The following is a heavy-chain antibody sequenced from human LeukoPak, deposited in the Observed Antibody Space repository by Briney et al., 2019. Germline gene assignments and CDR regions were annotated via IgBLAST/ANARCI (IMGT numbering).Heavy chain of an antibody. V-gene: IGHV4-39*01. D-gene: IGHD5-12*01. J-gene: IGHJ4*02. CDR3: ARVEWLRLKALGD. CDR1: GGSISSSSYY. CDR2: IYYSGST. Sequence: PSETLSLTCTVSGGSISSSSYYWGWIRQPPGKGLEWIGRIYYSGSTYDNPSLKSRVTISVDTSKNQFSLKLSSVTAADTAVYYCARVEWLRLKALGDWGQGTLVTVSS.